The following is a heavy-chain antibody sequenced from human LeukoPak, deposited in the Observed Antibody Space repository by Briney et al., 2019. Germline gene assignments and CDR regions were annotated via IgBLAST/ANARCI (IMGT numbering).Heavy chain of an antibody. CDR1: GFTFRSYS. CDR2: ISSSSSYI. V-gene: IGHV3-21*01. J-gene: IGHJ5*02. D-gene: IGHD2-2*01. Sequence: GGSLRLSCAASGFTFRSYSMNWVRQAPGKGLEWVSSISSSSSYIYYADSVKGRFTFSRDNAKNSLYLQMNSLRAEDTAVYYCARDYCSSTSCDGGWFDPWGQGTLVTVSS. CDR3: ARDYCSSTSCDGGWFDP.